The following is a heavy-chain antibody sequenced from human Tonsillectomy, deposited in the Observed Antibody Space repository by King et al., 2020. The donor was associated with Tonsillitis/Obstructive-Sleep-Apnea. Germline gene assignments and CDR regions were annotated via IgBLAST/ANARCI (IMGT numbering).Heavy chain of an antibody. V-gene: IGHV1-69*17. CDR1: GGTFSSYA. Sequence: QLVQSGAEVKKPGSSVKVSCKASGGTFSSYAICWVRQAPGQGPEWMGGIIPMFGITNYAQKFQGRVTITADKSTSTAYMELSSLRSEDTAVYYCARGEGDIVALYYMDVWGKGTTVTVSS. CDR3: ARGEGDIVALYYMDV. CDR2: IIPMFGIT. J-gene: IGHJ6*03. D-gene: IGHD2-15*01.